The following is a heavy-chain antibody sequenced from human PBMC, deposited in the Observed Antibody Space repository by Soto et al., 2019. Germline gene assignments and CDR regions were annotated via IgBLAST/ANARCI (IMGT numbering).Heavy chain of an antibody. CDR1: GFTFSNYW. CDR2: IKQDGSEK. CDR3: ASPDWVDDSIDI. J-gene: IGHJ3*02. V-gene: IGHV3-7*02. D-gene: IGHD3-9*01. Sequence: HPGGSLRLSCRASGFTFSNYWMTWVRQAPGEGLEWVASIKQDGSEKYYLDSVKGRLIISRDNTENSLYLQMNSLRVEDTAVYYCASPDWVDDSIDIWGHGTMVTVSS.